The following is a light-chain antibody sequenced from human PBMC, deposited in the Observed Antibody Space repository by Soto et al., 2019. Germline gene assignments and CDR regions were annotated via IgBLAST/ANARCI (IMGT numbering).Light chain of an antibody. J-gene: IGLJ3*02. Sequence: QSALTQPASVSGSPGQSITISCTGTSSDVGGYNYVSWYQQHPGKAPKLMIYDVSNRPSGVSNRFSGSTSGNTASLTISGLQAEDEDDYYCSSYTSSSTLPLVFGGGTKLTVL. CDR1: SSDVGGYNY. V-gene: IGLV2-14*01. CDR2: DVS. CDR3: SSYTSSSTLPLV.